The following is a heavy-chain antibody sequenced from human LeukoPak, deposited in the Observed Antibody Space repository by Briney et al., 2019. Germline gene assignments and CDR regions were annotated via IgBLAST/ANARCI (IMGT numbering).Heavy chain of an antibody. J-gene: IGHJ4*02. Sequence: GESLQISCKGSGSSFTSYWIGWVRPLPGKGLEWMGIIYPGDSDTRYSPSFQGQVTISADKSISTAYLQWSSLKASDTAMYYCARPAQNDYGDSPIYWGQGTLVTVSS. D-gene: IGHD4-17*01. V-gene: IGHV5-51*01. CDR3: ARPAQNDYGDSPIY. CDR2: IYPGDSDT. CDR1: GSSFTSYW.